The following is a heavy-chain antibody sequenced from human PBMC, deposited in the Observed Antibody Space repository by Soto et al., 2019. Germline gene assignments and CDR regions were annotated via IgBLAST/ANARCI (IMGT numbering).Heavy chain of an antibody. CDR3: ARGITIFGGVRNGWLDP. J-gene: IGHJ5*01. V-gene: IGHV1-18*01. CDR1: GYTFTSYG. CDR2: ISAYNGNT. D-gene: IGHD3-3*01. Sequence: ASVKVSCKASGYTFTSYGISWVRQAPGQGLEWMGWISAYNGNTNYAQKLQGRVTMTTDTSTSTAYMELRRLRSDDTAVYYCARGITIFGGVRNGWLDPWDQGPLVTVSS.